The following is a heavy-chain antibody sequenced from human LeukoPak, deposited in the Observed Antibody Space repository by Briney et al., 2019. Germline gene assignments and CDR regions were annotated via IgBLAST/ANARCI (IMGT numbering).Heavy chain of an antibody. J-gene: IGHJ2*01. V-gene: IGHV4-39*07. D-gene: IGHD1-26*01. Sequence: SETLSLTCTVSGGSISSDGYYWGWIRQPPGKGLEWIGSIYYSGSTYYNPSLKSRVTISVDTSKNQFSLKLSSVTAADTAVYYCARDRSGSYYPAYWYFDLWGRGTLVTVSS. CDR3: ARDRSGSYYPAYWYFDL. CDR1: GGSISSDGYY. CDR2: IYYSGST.